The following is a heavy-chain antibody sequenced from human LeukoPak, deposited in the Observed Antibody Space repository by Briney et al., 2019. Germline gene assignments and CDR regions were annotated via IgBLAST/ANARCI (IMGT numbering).Heavy chain of an antibody. CDR3: ARSLKRTINYYGSGSYEFDP. CDR1: GYTFTSYY. J-gene: IGHJ5*02. Sequence: ASVKVSCKASGYTFTSYYMHWVRQAPGQGLEWMGWLNPNSGGTNYAQKFQGRVTMTRDTSISTAYMELSRLRSDGTAVYYCARSLKRTINYYGSGSYEFDPWGQGTLVTVSS. D-gene: IGHD3-10*01. CDR2: LNPNSGGT. V-gene: IGHV1-2*02.